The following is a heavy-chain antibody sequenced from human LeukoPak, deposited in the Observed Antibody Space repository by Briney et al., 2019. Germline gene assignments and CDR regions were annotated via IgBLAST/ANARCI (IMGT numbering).Heavy chain of an antibody. CDR1: GFTFSSYA. CDR2: ISYDGSNK. J-gene: IGHJ4*02. CDR3: AKALEYQLLYGVDY. Sequence: PGGSLRLSCAASGFTFSSYAMSWVRQAPGKGLEWVAVISYDGSNKYYADSVKGRFTISRDNSKNTLYLQMNSLRAEDTAAYYCAKALEYQLLYGVDYWGQGTLVTVSS. D-gene: IGHD2-2*02. V-gene: IGHV3-30*18.